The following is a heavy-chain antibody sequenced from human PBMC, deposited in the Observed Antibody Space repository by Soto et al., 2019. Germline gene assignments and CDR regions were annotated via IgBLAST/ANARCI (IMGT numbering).Heavy chain of an antibody. D-gene: IGHD3-3*01. V-gene: IGHV3-23*01. CDR2: IKLNRANK. Sequence: PVGSLSLSCAASGFTFSNYPMTWARQVPGKGLQWIETIKLNRANKYYADSVKGRFTVSRDNSKDTYYLQMSGLRAEDTAAYYCAYYDFNGTPKPGAFDYWGHGTLVTVSS. CDR3: AYYDFNGTPKPGAFDY. J-gene: IGHJ4*01. CDR1: GFTFSNYP.